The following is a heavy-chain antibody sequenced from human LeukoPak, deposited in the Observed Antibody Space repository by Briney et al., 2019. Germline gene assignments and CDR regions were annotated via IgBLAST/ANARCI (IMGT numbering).Heavy chain of an antibody. Sequence: GGSLRLSCAASGFTFTSYALSWVRQAPGKGLEWVGRIKSKTDGGTTDYAAPVKGRFTISRDDSKNTLYLQMNSLKTEDTAVYYCTTGVISDYWGQGTLVTVSS. J-gene: IGHJ4*02. V-gene: IGHV3-15*01. CDR1: GFTFTSYA. D-gene: IGHD3-16*02. CDR3: TTGVISDY. CDR2: IKSKTDGGTT.